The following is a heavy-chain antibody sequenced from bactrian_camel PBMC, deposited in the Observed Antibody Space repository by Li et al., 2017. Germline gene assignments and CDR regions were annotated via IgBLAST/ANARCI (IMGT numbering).Heavy chain of an antibody. D-gene: IGHD4*01. CDR3: AAEPWATKTLDDFEY. V-gene: IGHV3S57*01. Sequence: GGSLRLSCEVSGSTRSSYCLGWFRQAPGKERERVARIDSDGSTTVADFAKGRFTVSKDNAKNTLYLQMNSLKPEDTAMYYCAAEPWATKTLDDFEYWGQGTQVTVS. J-gene: IGHJ4*01. CDR1: GSTRSSYC. CDR2: IDSDGST.